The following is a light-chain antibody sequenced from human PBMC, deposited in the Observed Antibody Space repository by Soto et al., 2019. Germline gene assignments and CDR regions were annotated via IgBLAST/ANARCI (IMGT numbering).Light chain of an antibody. V-gene: IGKV4-1*01. CDR1: QSVLYSSNNKNY. J-gene: IGKJ1*01. Sequence: DIVMTQSPDSLAVSLGERATINCKSSQSVLYSSNNKNYLAWYQQKPGQPPKLLIYWASTRESGVPHRFSGSGFGTDFTLTISSLQAEDVAVYYCQQYYSTPRTFGQGTKVEIK. CDR2: WAS. CDR3: QQYYSTPRT.